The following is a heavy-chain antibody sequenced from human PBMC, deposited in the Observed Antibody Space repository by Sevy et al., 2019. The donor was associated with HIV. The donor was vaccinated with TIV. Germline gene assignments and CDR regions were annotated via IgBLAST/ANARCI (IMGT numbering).Heavy chain of an antibody. CDR2: IKQDGSEK. J-gene: IGHJ6*02. D-gene: IGHD2-8*01. CDR3: ARQQLGTNGVLNYYYYGMDV. V-gene: IGHV3-7*01. Sequence: GGSLRLSCAASGFTFSSYWMSWVRQAPGKGLEWVANIKQDGSEKYYVDSVKVRFTISRDNAKNSLYLQMNSLRAEDTAVYYCARQQLGTNGVLNYYYYGMDVWGQGTTVTVSS. CDR1: GFTFSSYW.